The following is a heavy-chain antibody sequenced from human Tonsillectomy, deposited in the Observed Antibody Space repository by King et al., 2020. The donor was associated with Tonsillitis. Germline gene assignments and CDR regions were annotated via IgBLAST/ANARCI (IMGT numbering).Heavy chain of an antibody. D-gene: IGHD2-21*01. J-gene: IGHJ3*02. V-gene: IGHV3-7*03. CDR1: AFTFSSYW. Sequence: EVQLVESGGGLVKPGGSLRLSCVASAFTFSSYWMSWVRQAPGKGLEWVATIKQYGSEKYYVDSVKGRFTISRDNAKNSLYLQMNSLRAEDTAVYYCARYSDGRGPADAFDIWGQGTMVTVSS. CDR2: IKQYGSEK. CDR3: ARYSDGRGPADAFDI.